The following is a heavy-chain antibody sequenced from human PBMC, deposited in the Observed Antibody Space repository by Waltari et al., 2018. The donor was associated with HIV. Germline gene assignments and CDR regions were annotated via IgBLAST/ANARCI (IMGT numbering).Heavy chain of an antibody. V-gene: IGHV4-34*01. CDR2: INHSGST. Sequence: QVQLQQWGAGLLKPSETLSLTCAVYGGSFSGYYWSWIRQPPGKGLEWIGEINHSGSTNYNPSLKSRVTISVDTSKNQFSLKLSSVTAADTAVYYCARGLVVVTATLSSFDYWGQGTLVTVSS. J-gene: IGHJ4*02. D-gene: IGHD2-21*02. CDR3: ARGLVVVTATLSSFDY. CDR1: GGSFSGYY.